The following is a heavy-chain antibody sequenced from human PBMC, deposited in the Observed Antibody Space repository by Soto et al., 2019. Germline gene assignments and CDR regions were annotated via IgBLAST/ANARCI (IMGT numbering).Heavy chain of an antibody. V-gene: IGHV4-34*01. Sequence: QEQLQQWGAGLLKPSETLSLTCAVYGGSFSGYYWSWIRQPPGKGLEWIGEINHQSGGTNYNPSLKSRVTISADTSKKQFSLTLTSVTAADTAVYYCASGPHSDWPIGGYWGPGTLVTVSS. J-gene: IGHJ4*02. CDR1: GGSFSGYY. CDR3: ASGPHSDWPIGGY. D-gene: IGHD6-19*01. CDR2: INHQSGGT.